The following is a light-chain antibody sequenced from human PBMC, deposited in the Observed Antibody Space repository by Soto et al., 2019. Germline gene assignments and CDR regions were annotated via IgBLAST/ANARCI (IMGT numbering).Light chain of an antibody. V-gene: IGKV3-20*01. CDR2: GAS. CDR1: QSVSSSY. CDR3: QQYNSYS. J-gene: IGKJ1*01. Sequence: EIVLTQSPGTLSLSPVERATLSCRASQSVSSSYLAWYQQKPGQAPRLLIYGASSRATGIPDRFSGSGSGTNFTLTITSLAPEDFATYYCQQYNSYSFGPGTKVDIK.